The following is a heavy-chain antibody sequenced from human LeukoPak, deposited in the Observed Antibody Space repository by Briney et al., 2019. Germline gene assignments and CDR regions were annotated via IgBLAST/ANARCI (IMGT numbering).Heavy chain of an antibody. Sequence: GSLRLSCAASGFTFSNYGIHWVRQAPGKGLEWVAFIRYDGSNKYYADSVKGRFAISRDNSKNTLYLQMNSLRAEDTAVYYCAKDRGWSLYYFDYWGQGTLVTVSS. D-gene: IGHD6-19*01. J-gene: IGHJ4*02. CDR1: GFTFSNYG. V-gene: IGHV3-30*02. CDR2: IRYDGSNK. CDR3: AKDRGWSLYYFDY.